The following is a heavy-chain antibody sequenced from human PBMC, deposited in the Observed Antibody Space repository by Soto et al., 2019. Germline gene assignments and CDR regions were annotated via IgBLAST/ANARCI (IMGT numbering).Heavy chain of an antibody. CDR3: TTGFEY. J-gene: IGHJ4*02. CDR2: IDGVGAGT. CDR1: GFTFTNYW. V-gene: IGHV3-74*01. Sequence: EVQLVQSGGGSVQPGGSLRLSCAASGFTFTNYWMHWVRQVPGKGLVWVSRIDGVGAGTSYSDSVRGRFTISRDNAENMLYLQMNSLRDEDTAVYYCTTGFEYWGQGTLVTVSS.